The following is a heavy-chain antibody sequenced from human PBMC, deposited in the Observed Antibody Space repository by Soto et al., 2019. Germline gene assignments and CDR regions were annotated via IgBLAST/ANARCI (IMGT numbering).Heavy chain of an antibody. CDR3: ARVYGYPNWFDP. D-gene: IGHD5-18*01. V-gene: IGHV4-30-2*01. CDR1: GGSISSGGYS. J-gene: IGHJ5*02. Sequence: PSETRSLTCAVSGGSISSGGYSWSWIRQPPGKGLEWIGYIYHSGSTYYNPSLKSRVTISVDRSKNQFSLKLSSVTAADTAVYYCARVYGYPNWFDPWGQGTLVTVSS. CDR2: IYHSGST.